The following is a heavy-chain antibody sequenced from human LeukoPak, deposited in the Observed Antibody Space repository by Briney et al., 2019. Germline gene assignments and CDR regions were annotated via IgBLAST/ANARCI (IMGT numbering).Heavy chain of an antibody. CDR2: IYTSGST. J-gene: IGHJ5*02. CDR1: GGSISTFY. Sequence: SETLSLTCTVSGGSISTFYWSWIRQPAGKGLEWIGRIYTSGSTNYKSSLKSRVTISVDKSKNQFSLKLTSVTAADTAVYYCARHQGGTYYDFLTGQPPRGWFDPWGQGTLVTVSS. D-gene: IGHD3-9*01. CDR3: ARHQGGTYYDFLTGQPPRGWFDP. V-gene: IGHV4-4*07.